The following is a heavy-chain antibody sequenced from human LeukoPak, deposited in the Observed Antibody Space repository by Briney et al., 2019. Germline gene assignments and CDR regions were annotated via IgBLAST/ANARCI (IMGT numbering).Heavy chain of an antibody. J-gene: IGHJ3*01. CDR2: IFHSGST. CDR1: GGSLSSGGYS. V-gene: IGHV4-30-2*01. Sequence: SETLSLTCAVSGGSLSSGGYSWNWIRQPPGKGLEWIGYIFHSGSTYYNPSLKSRVTISVDRSKSQFSLRLSSVTAADTAVYYCARRWVYDKRAFDAWGQGTMVTVSS. CDR3: ARRWVYDKRAFDA. D-gene: IGHD3-16*01.